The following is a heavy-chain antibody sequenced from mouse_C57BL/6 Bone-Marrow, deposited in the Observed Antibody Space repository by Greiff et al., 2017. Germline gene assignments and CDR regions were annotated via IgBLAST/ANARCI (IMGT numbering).Heavy chain of an antibody. V-gene: IGHV5-4*01. J-gene: IGHJ2*01. D-gene: IGHD1-1*01. CDR1: GFTFSSYA. CDR2: ISDGGSYT. Sequence: EVKVVESGGGLVKPGGSLKLSCAASGFTFSSYAMSWVRQTPEKRLEWVGTISDGGSYTYYPDNVKGRFTISRDNAKNNLYLQMSHLKSEDTAMYYYARDGPTGVDYWGQGTTLTVSS. CDR3: ARDGPTGVDY.